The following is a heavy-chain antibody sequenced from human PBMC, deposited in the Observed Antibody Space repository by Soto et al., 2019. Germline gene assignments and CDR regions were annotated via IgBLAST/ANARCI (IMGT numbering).Heavy chain of an antibody. J-gene: IGHJ4*02. CDR3: ARDSSGYYFSDY. V-gene: IGHV3-23*01. CDR1: GFTFSSYA. D-gene: IGHD3-22*01. CDR2: ISGSGGST. Sequence: GGSLRLSCAASGFTFSSYAMSWVRQAPGKGLEWVSAISGSGGSTYYADSVKGRFTISRDNSKNTLYLQMNSLRAEDTAVYYRARDSSGYYFSDYWGQGTLVTVSS.